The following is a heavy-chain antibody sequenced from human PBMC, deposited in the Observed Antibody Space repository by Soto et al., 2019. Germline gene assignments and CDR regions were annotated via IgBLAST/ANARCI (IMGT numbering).Heavy chain of an antibody. CDR3: AHRVLRAVFGLVTTTAIYFDF. D-gene: IGHD3-3*01. CDR2: IYWDDDK. CDR1: GFSLTTSGVG. V-gene: IGHV2-5*02. Sequence: QITLNESGPTVVKPTETLTLTCTFSGFSLTTSGVGVGWVRQSPGKAPEWLAFIYWDDDKRYSTFLKSRLTITKDTSKSQVVLTMANVDPADTATYYCAHRVLRAVFGLVTTTAIYFDFWGQGTPVVVSS. J-gene: IGHJ4*02.